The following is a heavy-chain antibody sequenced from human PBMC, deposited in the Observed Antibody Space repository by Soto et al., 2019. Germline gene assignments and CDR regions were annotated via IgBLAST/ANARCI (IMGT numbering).Heavy chain of an antibody. V-gene: IGHV3-72*01. Sequence: EVQLMESGGGLVQPGGSLRLSCAASGFTFSDHYMDWVRQAPGKGLEWVGRTRNKANSYSTQYAASVKGRFTISRDDSKSSLYLQMNSLKTEDTAVYYCTVATVITEGDWGQGTLVTVSS. CDR1: GFTFSDHY. CDR2: TRNKANSYST. CDR3: TVATVITEGD. J-gene: IGHJ4*02. D-gene: IGHD4-4*01.